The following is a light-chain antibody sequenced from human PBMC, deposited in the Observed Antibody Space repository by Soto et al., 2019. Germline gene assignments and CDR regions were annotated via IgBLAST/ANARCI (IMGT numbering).Light chain of an antibody. CDR1: QSVSSN. CDR2: GAS. Sequence: EIVMTQSPATLSVSPGERVTLSCRAGQSVSSNLAWYQQKPGQAPRLLIYGASTRATGIAARFSGSGSGTDFTLTISSLQSEDFAVYYCQQYNNWPHWTFGQGNKVEIK. CDR3: QQYNNWPHWT. J-gene: IGKJ1*01. V-gene: IGKV3-15*01.